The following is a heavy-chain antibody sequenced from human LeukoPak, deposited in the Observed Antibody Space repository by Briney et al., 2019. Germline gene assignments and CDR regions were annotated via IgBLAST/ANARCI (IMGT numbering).Heavy chain of an antibody. D-gene: IGHD3-10*01. CDR1: GYTFTSYD. V-gene: IGHV1-8*01. CDR2: MNPNSGNI. CDR3: ARVLWFGESRSGPDDY. J-gene: IGHJ4*02. Sequence: GASVKVSCKASGYTFTSYDINWVRQATGQGLEWMGRMNPNSGNIGYAQKFQGRVTMTRNTSISTAYMELSSLRSEDTAVYYCARVLWFGESRSGPDDYWGQGTLVTVSS.